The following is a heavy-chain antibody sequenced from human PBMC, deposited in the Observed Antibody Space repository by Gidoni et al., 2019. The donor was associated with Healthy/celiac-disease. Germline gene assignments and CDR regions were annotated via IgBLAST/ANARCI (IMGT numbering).Heavy chain of an antibody. V-gene: IGHV1-69*01. D-gene: IGHD4-4*01. Sequence: QVQLVQSGAAVKKPGSSVKVSCKASGGTFSSYATSWVRQAPGQGLEWMGGIIPIFGTANDAQKFQGRVTITADESTSTAYMELSSLRSEDTAVYYCARGAQGDSNYDSYYYYYMDVWGKGTTVTVSS. CDR1: GGTFSSYA. CDR3: ARGAQGDSNYDSYYYYYMDV. CDR2: IIPIFGTA. J-gene: IGHJ6*03.